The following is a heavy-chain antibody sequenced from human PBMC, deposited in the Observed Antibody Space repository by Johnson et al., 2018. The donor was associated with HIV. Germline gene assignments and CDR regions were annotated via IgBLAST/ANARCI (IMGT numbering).Heavy chain of an antibody. D-gene: IGHD3-16*01. J-gene: IGHJ3*02. CDR2: ITWNGGTT. CDR3: ARGGVNDAFDI. CDR1: GFTFDDYG. Sequence: RLVESGGGVVRPGGSLRLSCAASGFTFDDYGMTWVRQAPGKGLEWVCGITWNGGTTGYADSVKGRFTMSRDNANHSLYLQMNSLRAEDTAVYYCARGGVNDAFDIWGQGTMVTVSS. V-gene: IGHV3-20*04.